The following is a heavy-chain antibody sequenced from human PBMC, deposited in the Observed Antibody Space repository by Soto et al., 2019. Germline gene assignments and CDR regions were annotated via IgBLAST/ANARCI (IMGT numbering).Heavy chain of an antibody. CDR1: GCNFSSYA. D-gene: IGHD3-10*01. J-gene: IGHJ5*02. CDR2: ISASGSSA. CDR3: AARSGMGWFDP. Sequence: GVSLRLSCAAPGCNFSSYAMSWVRQAPGKGLEWVSTISASGSSASYADSVKGRFTISRDNSESTMSLQMNSLRADDTAVYNCAARSGMGWFDPWGQGTLVTVSS. V-gene: IGHV3-23*01.